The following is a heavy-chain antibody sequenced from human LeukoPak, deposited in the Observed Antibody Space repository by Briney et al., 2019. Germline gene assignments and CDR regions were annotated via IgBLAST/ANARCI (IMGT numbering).Heavy chain of an antibody. D-gene: IGHD4-23*01. CDR2: ITVSGDNT. J-gene: IGHJ4*02. Sequence: GGSLRLSCAASGFTFSNAWMSWVRQPPGKGLEWVSTITVSGDNTFYADSVKGRFTISRDNSKNTLFLQMNSLRAEDTALYYCAKDPYGGARNYFDYWGQGTLVTVPS. V-gene: IGHV3-23*01. CDR1: GFTFSNAW. CDR3: AKDPYGGARNYFDY.